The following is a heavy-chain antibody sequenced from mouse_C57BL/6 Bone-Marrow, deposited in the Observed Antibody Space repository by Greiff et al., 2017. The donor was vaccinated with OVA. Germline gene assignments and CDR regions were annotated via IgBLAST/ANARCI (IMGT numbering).Heavy chain of an antibody. CDR2: IRSKSTTYAT. Sequence: GGGLVQPKGSLKLSCAASGFSFNTYAMNWVRQAPGKGLEWVARIRSKSTTYATYYADSVKDRFTISRDNSESMLYLQMNNLKTEDTAMYYCVRPLLICNGQLAYWGQGTLVTVSA. CDR3: VRPLLICNGQLAY. V-gene: IGHV10-1*01. CDR1: GFSFNTYA. J-gene: IGHJ3*01. D-gene: IGHD6-1*01.